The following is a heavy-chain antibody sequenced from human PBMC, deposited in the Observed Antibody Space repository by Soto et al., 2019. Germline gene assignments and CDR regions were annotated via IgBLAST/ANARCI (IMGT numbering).Heavy chain of an antibody. CDR1: GYTFTSYY. CDR2: ISGYNGNT. J-gene: IGHJ4*02. V-gene: IGHV1-18*01. Sequence: QVQLVQSGAEVKKPGASVKVSCKASGYTFTSYYISWVRQAPGQGLEWMGWISGYNGNTNYAQKLQGRVTMTTDTXXXXXXXXXXXXXXXXXXXXXXXXEGPXSLNWGQGTLVTVSS. D-gene: IGHD2-2*01. CDR3: XXEGPXSLN.